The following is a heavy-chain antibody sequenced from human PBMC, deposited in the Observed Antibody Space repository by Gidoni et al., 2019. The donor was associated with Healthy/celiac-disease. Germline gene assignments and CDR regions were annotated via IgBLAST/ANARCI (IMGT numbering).Heavy chain of an antibody. J-gene: IGHJ4*02. Sequence: EVQLLESGGGLVQPGGSLRLPCAASGFTFSSYAMSWVRQAPGKGLEWVSAISGSGGSTYYADSVKGRFTISRDNSKNTLYLQMNSLRAEDTAVYYCAKDSASSLDRVVIPLDYWGQGTLVTVSS. V-gene: IGHV3-23*01. D-gene: IGHD3-3*01. CDR2: ISGSGGST. CDR3: AKDSASSLDRVVIPLDY. CDR1: GFTFSSYA.